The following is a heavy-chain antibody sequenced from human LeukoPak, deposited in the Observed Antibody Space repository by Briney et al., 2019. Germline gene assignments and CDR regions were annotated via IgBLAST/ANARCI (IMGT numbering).Heavy chain of an antibody. J-gene: IGHJ4*02. V-gene: IGHV3-30*18. CDR1: GFTFSSYG. D-gene: IGHD2-15*01. Sequence: GRSLRLSCAASGFTFSSYGMHWVRQAPGKGLEWVAVISYDGSNKYYADSVMGRFTISRDNSKNTLYLQMNSLRAEDTAGYYRANGGYWRGGSCYDSVLVIDYWGQGTLVTGSS. CDR3: ANGGYWRGGSCYDSVLVIDY. CDR2: ISYDGSNK.